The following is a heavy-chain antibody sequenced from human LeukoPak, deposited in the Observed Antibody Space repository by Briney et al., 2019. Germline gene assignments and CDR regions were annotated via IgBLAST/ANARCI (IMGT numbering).Heavy chain of an antibody. CDR2: IIPIFGTA. D-gene: IGHD6-6*01. CDR3: ARSYSSSSRWVYSWFDP. V-gene: IGHV1-69*05. Sequence: SVKVSCKASGGTFSSYAISWVRQAPGQGLEWMGGIIPIFGTANYAQKFQGRVTITTDESTSTAYMELSSLRSEDTAVYYCARSYSSSSRWVYSWFDPWGQGTPVTVSS. CDR1: GGTFSSYA. J-gene: IGHJ5*02.